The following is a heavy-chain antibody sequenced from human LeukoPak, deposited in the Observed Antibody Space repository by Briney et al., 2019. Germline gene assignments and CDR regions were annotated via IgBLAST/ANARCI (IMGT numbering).Heavy chain of an antibody. J-gene: IGHJ4*02. Sequence: ASVKVSCKASGYTFTGYYMHWVRQAPGQGLEWRGSINPNSGGTNYAQRFQGRVTMTRDTSITTAYMELSSLKSDDTAVYYCARDVSRSGCVDYWGQGTLVTVSS. CDR1: GYTFTGYY. V-gene: IGHV1-2*02. CDR3: ARDVSRSGCVDY. D-gene: IGHD3-22*01. CDR2: INPNSGGT.